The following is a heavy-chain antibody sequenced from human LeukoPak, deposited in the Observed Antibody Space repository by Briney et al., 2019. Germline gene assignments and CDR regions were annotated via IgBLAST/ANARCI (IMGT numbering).Heavy chain of an antibody. J-gene: IGHJ4*02. V-gene: IGHV4-59*08. CDR3: ARGITAIKYYFDY. CDR1: GGSFSVYY. CDR2: IYYSGST. Sequence: SETLSLTCAVYGGSFSVYYWSWIRQPPGKGLEWIGYIYYSGSTNYNPSLKSRVTISVDTSKNQFSLKLSSVTAADTAVYYCARGITAIKYYFDYWGQGTLVTVSS. D-gene: IGHD2-2*02.